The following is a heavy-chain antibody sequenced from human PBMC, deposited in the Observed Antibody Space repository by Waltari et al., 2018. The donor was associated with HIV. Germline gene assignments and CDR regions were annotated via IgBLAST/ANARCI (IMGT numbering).Heavy chain of an antibody. CDR3: ASASRDTAMGAFDI. V-gene: IGHV1-69*01. D-gene: IGHD5-18*01. J-gene: IGHJ3*02. CDR2: IIPIFGSP. CDR1: EGTFSNSA. Sequence: QVQPVQSGAEVKKPGSSVKVSCKASEGTFSNSAINWVRQAPGQGLEWMGGIIPIFGSPNYAQKFQGRVTITADESTSTVYMKLSSLRSEDTAVYYCASASRDTAMGAFDIWGQGTMVTVSS.